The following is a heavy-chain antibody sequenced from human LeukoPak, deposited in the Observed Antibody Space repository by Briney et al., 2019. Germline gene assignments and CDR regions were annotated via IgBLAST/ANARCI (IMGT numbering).Heavy chain of an antibody. J-gene: IGHJ4*02. Sequence: SETLSLTCTVSGGSISSSSYYWGWIRQPPGKGLEWIGSIYYSGSTYYNPSLKSRVTISVDTSKNQFSLKLSSVTAADTAVYYCARVEGSSGWYLGLVYWGQGTLVTVSS. CDR1: GGSISSSSYY. CDR3: ARVEGSSGWYLGLVY. V-gene: IGHV4-39*07. CDR2: IYYSGST. D-gene: IGHD6-19*01.